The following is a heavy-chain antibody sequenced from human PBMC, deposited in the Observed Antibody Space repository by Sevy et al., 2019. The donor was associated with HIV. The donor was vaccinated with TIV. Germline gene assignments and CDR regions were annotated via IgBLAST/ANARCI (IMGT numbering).Heavy chain of an antibody. V-gene: IGHV3-66*01. Sequence: GGSLRLSCAASGFTVSSNYMSWVRQAPGKGLEWASVIYSGGSTYYADSVKGRFTISRDNSKNTLYLQMNSLRAEDTAVYYCARDRIAAAGNGARGDYYYYGMDVWGQGTTVTVSS. J-gene: IGHJ6*02. CDR1: GFTVSSNY. CDR2: IYSGGST. D-gene: IGHD6-13*01. CDR3: ARDRIAAAGNGARGDYYYYGMDV.